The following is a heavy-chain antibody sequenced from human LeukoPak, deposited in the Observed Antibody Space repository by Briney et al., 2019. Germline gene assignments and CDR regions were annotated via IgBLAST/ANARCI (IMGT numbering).Heavy chain of an antibody. Sequence: GESLKISCKGSGYSFTSYWIGWVRQMPGKGLEWMGIIYPGDSDTRYSPSFQGQVTISADKSISTAFLQWSSLKASDTAMYYCALTPKGGYSYGNYYFDYWGQGTLVTVSS. CDR2: IYPGDSDT. CDR3: ALTPKGGYSYGNYYFDY. CDR1: GYSFTSYW. J-gene: IGHJ4*02. D-gene: IGHD5-18*01. V-gene: IGHV5-51*01.